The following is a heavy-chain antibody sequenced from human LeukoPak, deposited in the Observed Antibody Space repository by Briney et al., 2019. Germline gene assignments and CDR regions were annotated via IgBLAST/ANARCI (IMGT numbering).Heavy chain of an antibody. CDR1: GGSVSSGNYY. V-gene: IGHV4-61*01. Sequence: KASETLSLTCTVSGGSVSSGNYYWNWIRQPPGKGLEGIAYFYYTGSTAYNPSLKSRVTISVDTSKNQFSLKLSSVTAADTAVYYCARGYCTGGSCYYFDYWGQGTLVTVSS. CDR2: FYYTGST. D-gene: IGHD2-15*01. CDR3: ARGYCTGGSCYYFDY. J-gene: IGHJ4*02.